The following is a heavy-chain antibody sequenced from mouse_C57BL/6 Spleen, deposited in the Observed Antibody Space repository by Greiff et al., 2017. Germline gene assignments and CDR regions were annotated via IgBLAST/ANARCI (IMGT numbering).Heavy chain of an antibody. J-gene: IGHJ2*01. V-gene: IGHV1-80*01. CDR1: GYAFSSYW. CDR2: IYPGDGDT. Sequence: QVHVKQSGAELVKPGASVKISCKASGYAFSSYWMNWVKQRPGKGLEWIGQIYPGDGDTNYNGKFKGKATLTADKSSSTAYMQLSSLTSEDSAVYFCARYETTVVAPNYFDYWGQGTTLTVSS. CDR3: ARYETTVVAPNYFDY. D-gene: IGHD1-1*01.